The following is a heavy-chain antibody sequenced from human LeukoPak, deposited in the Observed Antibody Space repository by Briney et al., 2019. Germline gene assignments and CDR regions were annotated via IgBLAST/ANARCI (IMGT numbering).Heavy chain of an antibody. CDR1: GFTFSGYG. Sequence: PGGSLRLSCAASGFTFSGYGMHWVRQAPGKGLEWVAFIRNDDKYYADSMKGRFTISRDNSKNTLYLQMNSLRTEDTAVYYCAKDQSSFCSRSSCYALHYWGQGTLVTVSS. V-gene: IGHV3-30*02. CDR2: IRNDDK. J-gene: IGHJ4*02. CDR3: AKDQSSFCSRSSCYALHY. D-gene: IGHD2-2*01.